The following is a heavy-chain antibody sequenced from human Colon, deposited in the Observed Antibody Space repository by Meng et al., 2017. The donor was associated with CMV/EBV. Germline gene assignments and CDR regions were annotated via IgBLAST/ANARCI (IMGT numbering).Heavy chain of an antibody. CDR1: GVNLDDYA. CDR3: VRDNARVQGNIPILVVPQGFDY. J-gene: IGHJ4*02. D-gene: IGHD3-22*01. V-gene: IGHV3-9*01. Sequence: SLKISCAVSGVNLDDYAMHWVRQAPGKGLEWVSGSSWNGGSVGYADSVEGRFTISRDNAKNSLYLQMSSLSAEDTAVYYCVRDNARVQGNIPILVVPQGFDYWGQGTVVTVSS. CDR2: SSWNGGSV.